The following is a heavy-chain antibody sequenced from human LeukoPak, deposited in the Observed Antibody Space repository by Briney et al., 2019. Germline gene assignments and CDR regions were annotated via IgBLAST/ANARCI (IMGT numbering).Heavy chain of an antibody. V-gene: IGHV3-7*01. CDR3: ARGGSSDWYENAFDI. CDR1: GFTFSSYW. Sequence: GGSLRLSCAASGFTFSSYWMSWVRQAPGKGLEWVANIKQDGSEKYYVDSVKGRFTISRDNAKNSLYLHMNSLRAEDTAVYYCARGGSSDWYENAFDIWGQATMVTVS. CDR2: IKQDGSEK. D-gene: IGHD6-19*01. J-gene: IGHJ3*02.